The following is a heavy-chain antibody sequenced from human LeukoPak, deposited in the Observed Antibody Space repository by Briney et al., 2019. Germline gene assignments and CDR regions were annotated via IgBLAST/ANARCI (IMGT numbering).Heavy chain of an antibody. CDR2: IKQDGSEK. V-gene: IGHV3-7*01. CDR3: ARYLEFWFDP. D-gene: IGHD2-2*01. CDR1: GFTFSSYG. J-gene: IGHJ5*02. Sequence: GGSLRLSCAASGFTFSSYGMSWVRQAPGKGLEWVANIKQDGSEKYYVDSVKGRFTISRDNAKNSLYLQMNSLRAEDTAVYYCARYLEFWFDPWGRGTLVTVSS.